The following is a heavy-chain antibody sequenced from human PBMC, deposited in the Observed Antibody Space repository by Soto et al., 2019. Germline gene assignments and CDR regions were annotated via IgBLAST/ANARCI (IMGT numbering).Heavy chain of an antibody. D-gene: IGHD3-16*01. V-gene: IGHV6-1*01. CDR3: AREGGEAAQGRGYYYYYYLAV. J-gene: IGHJ6*03. CDR1: GDSVSSNSAA. Sequence: SQTLSLTCAISGDSVSSNSAAWNWIRQSPSRGLEWLGRTYYRSKWYNDYAVSVKSRITINPDTSKNQFSLQLNSVTPEDTAVYYCAREGGEAAQGRGYYYYYYLAVWGKGTTVTVSS. CDR2: TYYRSKWYN.